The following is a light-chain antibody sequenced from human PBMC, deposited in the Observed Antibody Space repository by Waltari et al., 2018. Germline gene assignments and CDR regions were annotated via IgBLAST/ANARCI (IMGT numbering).Light chain of an antibody. CDR1: QSISTN. CDR2: GAS. V-gene: IGKV3-15*01. Sequence: EKVMTQSPATLSVSPGERATLSCRASQSISTNLAWYHHKPRQAPRLLIDGASTRATGIPARFSGSGSGTEFTLSISSLQPDDCATYYCQQYSTYSRTFGQGTKVEIK. CDR3: QQYSTYSRT. J-gene: IGKJ1*01.